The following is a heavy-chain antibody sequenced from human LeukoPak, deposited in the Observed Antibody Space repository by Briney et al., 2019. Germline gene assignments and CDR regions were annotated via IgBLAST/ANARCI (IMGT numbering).Heavy chain of an antibody. CDR2: INPNSGGT. Sequence: GASVKVSCKTSGYSFTDYYMHWVRQAPGQGLEWMGWINPNSGGTSSAQKFQGRVTMTRDTSITTVYMEVSWLTSDDTAIYYCARADRLDGGPYLIGPWGQGNLVTVYS. J-gene: IGHJ5*02. V-gene: IGHV1-2*02. CDR1: GYSFTDYY. D-gene: IGHD2-21*01. CDR3: ARADRLDGGPYLIGP.